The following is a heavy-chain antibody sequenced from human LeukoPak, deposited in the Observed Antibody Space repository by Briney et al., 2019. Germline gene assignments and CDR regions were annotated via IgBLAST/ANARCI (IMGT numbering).Heavy chain of an antibody. CDR3: AIDDLTGYVY. CDR1: GYSFTSYW. Sequence: GESLRISCKGSGYSFTSYWISWVRQMPGKGLGWMGRIDPSDSYTNYSPSFQGHVTISADRSISTVYLQWSSLKASDTAMYYCAIDDLTGYVYWGQGTLLTVSS. CDR2: IDPSDSYT. V-gene: IGHV5-10-1*01. D-gene: IGHD3-9*01. J-gene: IGHJ4*02.